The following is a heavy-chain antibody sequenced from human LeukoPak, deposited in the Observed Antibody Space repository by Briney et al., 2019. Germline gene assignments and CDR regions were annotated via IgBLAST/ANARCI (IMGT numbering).Heavy chain of an antibody. Sequence: PGGSLRLSCAAFGFTFSSYAMSWVRQAPGKGLEWVSAISGSGGSTYYADSVKGRFTISRDNSKNTLYLQMNSLRAEDTAVYYCAKGGSSSWYHWFDPWGQGTLVTVSS. CDR1: GFTFSSYA. CDR3: AKGGSSSWYHWFDP. V-gene: IGHV3-23*01. D-gene: IGHD6-13*01. CDR2: ISGSGGST. J-gene: IGHJ5*02.